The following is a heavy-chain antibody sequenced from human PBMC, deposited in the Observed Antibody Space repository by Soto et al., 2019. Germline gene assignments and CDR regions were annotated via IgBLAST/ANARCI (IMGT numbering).Heavy chain of an antibody. V-gene: IGHV4-31*01. CDR2: IYYSGST. D-gene: IGHD1-20*01. Sequence: SETLSLTCTVSGGSISSGGYHWSWIRQHPGKGLEWIGNIYYSGSTYYNPSLKSQVTISVDTSKKQFSLKLSSVTAADTAVYYCARDRAYKSWFDSWGQGMLVTVS. J-gene: IGHJ5*01. CDR1: GGSISSGGYH. CDR3: ARDRAYKSWFDS.